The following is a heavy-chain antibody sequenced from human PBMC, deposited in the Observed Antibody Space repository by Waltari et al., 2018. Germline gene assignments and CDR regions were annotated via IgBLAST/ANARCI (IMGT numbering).Heavy chain of an antibody. V-gene: IGHV3-21*04. CDR3: ASHFEDYYYYMDV. CDR2: SGANGDYR. CDR1: GFSFHSYT. Sequence: EVQLVESGGGLVTPGESLRLSCVASGFSFHSYTMNWVRQAPGKGLEWVSSSGANGDYRYYADSVRGRFTTSRDNARNSRYLQMTSLRVDDSAIYFCASHFEDYYYYMDVWGKGTTVTVSS. J-gene: IGHJ6*03.